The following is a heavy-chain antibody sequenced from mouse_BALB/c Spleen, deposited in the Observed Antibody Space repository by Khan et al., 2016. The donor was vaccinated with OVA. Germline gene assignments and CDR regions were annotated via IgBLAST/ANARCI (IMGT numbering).Heavy chain of an antibody. J-gene: IGHJ2*01. CDR3: ARVYGGDFDY. Sequence: EVKLLESGPGLVKPSQSLSLTCTVTGYSITSDYAWNWIRQFPGNKLELMGFISYSGNTNYNPSLKSRISITRDTSKNQFFLQLNSVTTEDTATYYCARVYGGDFDYWGQGTTLTVSS. CDR2: ISYSGNT. CDR1: GYSITSDYA. D-gene: IGHD1-1*01. V-gene: IGHV3-2*02.